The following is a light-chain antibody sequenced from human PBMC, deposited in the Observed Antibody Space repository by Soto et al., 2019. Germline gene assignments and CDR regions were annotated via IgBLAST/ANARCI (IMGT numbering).Light chain of an antibody. J-gene: IGKJ4*02. Sequence: DIQMTQSPSSLSASVGDRVTITCRASQTISSYLNWYQQRPGNAPKLLIYAASSLQSGVPSRFSGSGSGTDFSLTISDLQPEDFASYYCQQSFSNPLTFGGGTKVDIK. CDR1: QTISSY. CDR2: AAS. V-gene: IGKV1-39*01. CDR3: QQSFSNPLT.